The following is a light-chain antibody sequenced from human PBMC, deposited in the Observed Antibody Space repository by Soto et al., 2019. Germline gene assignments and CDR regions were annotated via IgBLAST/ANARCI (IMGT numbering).Light chain of an antibody. J-gene: IGKJ2*01. Sequence: EIVLTQSPATLSLSPGERATLSCRASQSVSSYLAWYQQKPGQAPRLLIYDASNRATGVPARFSGSGAGTDFSLTISSLEPEDFAVYYCQLRGYTFGQGTKREIK. V-gene: IGKV3-11*01. CDR1: QSVSSY. CDR3: QLRGYT. CDR2: DAS.